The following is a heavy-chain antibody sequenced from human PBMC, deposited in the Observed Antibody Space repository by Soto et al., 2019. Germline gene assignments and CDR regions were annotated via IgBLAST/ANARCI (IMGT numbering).Heavy chain of an antibody. D-gene: IGHD2-2*01. CDR1: GYTFTSYA. CDR3: ARPLVPAASPDYYYYGMDV. CDR2: INAGNGNT. Sequence: ASVKVSCKASGYTFTSYAMHCVRQAPGQRLEWMGWINAGNGNTKYSQKFQGRVTITRDTSASTAYMELSSLRSEDTAVYYCARPLVPAASPDYYYYGMDVWGQGTTVTVSS. J-gene: IGHJ6*02. V-gene: IGHV1-3*01.